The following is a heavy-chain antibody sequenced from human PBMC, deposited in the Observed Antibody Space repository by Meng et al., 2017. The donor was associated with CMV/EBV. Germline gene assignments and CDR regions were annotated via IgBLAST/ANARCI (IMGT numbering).Heavy chain of an antibody. CDR3: ANGRSQNYYDSSGYSKPPHDAFDI. J-gene: IGHJ3*02. CDR2: ISWDGGST. D-gene: IGHD3-22*01. Sequence: GGSLRLSCAASGFTFDDYAMHWVRQAPGKGLEWVSLISWDGGSTYYADSVKGRFTISRDNSKNSLYLQMNSLRAEDTALYYCANGRSQNYYDSSGYSKPPHDAFDIWGQGTMVTVSS. V-gene: IGHV3-43D*03. CDR1: GFTFDDYA.